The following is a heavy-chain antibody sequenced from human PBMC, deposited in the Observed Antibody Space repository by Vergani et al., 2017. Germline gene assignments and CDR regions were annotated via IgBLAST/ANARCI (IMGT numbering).Heavy chain of an antibody. V-gene: IGHV3-30-3*01. Sequence: QVQLVESGGGVVQPGRSLRLSCAASGFTFSSYAMHWVRQAPGKGLEWVAVISYDGSNKYYADSVKGRFTISRDNSKNTLYLQMNSLRAEDTAVYYCARVRIAARPGLSMDVWGQGTTVTVSS. D-gene: IGHD6-6*01. J-gene: IGHJ6*02. CDR2: ISYDGSNK. CDR3: ARVRIAARPGLSMDV. CDR1: GFTFSSYA.